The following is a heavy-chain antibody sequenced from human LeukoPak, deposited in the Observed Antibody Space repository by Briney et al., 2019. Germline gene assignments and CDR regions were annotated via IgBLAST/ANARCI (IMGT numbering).Heavy chain of an antibody. D-gene: IGHD2-8*01. CDR2: IYHSGST. Sequence: SETLSLTCTVSGYSISSGYYWGWIRQPPGKGLEWIGSIYHSGSTYYNPSLKSRVTISVDTSKNQFSLKLSSVTAADTAAYYCARTICTNGVCDDYWGQGTLVTVSS. CDR3: ARTICTNGVCDDY. CDR1: GYSISSGYY. J-gene: IGHJ4*02. V-gene: IGHV4-38-2*02.